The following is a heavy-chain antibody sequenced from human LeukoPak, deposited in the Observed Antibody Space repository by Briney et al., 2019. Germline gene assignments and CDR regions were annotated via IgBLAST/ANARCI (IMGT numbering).Heavy chain of an antibody. CDR2: IYPGDSDT. D-gene: IGHD6-6*01. J-gene: IGHJ4*02. Sequence: GESLKISCHGSGFXFSSYWICWVRQMPGKGLEWMGIIYPGDSDTRYSTSFQGQVTISADNSITTAYQRWSSLKASDTAMYYCARSAAARRGLYFDYWGQGTLVTISS. CDR3: ARSAAARRGLYFDY. CDR1: GFXFSSYW. V-gene: IGHV5-51*01.